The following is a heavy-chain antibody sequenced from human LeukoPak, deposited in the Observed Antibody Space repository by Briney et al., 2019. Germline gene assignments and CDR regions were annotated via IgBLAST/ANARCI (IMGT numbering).Heavy chain of an antibody. J-gene: IGHJ4*02. V-gene: IGHV3-7*01. D-gene: IGHD3-22*01. CDR1: GFTFCNSY. CDR3: ARNSNFDTHDY. CDR2: IKEDGSAK. Sequence: GGSLRLSCAASGFTFCNSYMSWVRQAPGKGLEWVATIKEDGSAKYYVDSVRGRFSISRDNAKNSLYLQMNSLSAEDTAVYYCARNSNFDTHDYWGQGTLVTVSS.